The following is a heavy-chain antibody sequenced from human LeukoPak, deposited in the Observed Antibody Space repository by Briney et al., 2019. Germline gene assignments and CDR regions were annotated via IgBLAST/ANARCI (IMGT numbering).Heavy chain of an antibody. CDR3: ARGDSSGYYYY. V-gene: IGHV1-46*01. D-gene: IGHD3-22*01. CDR2: LNPSGGST. J-gene: IGHJ4*02. CDR1: EYTFTSYY. Sequence: ASVKLSCKASEYTFTSYYIHRVRQAPGQKFEWMGMLNPSGGSTAYAQRFQGRVTMTRDTSTSTVYMELGSLRSEDTAVYYCARGDSSGYYYYWGQGTLVTVSS.